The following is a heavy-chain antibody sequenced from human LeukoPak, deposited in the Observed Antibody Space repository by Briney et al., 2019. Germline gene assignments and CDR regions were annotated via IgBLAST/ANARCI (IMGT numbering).Heavy chain of an antibody. V-gene: IGHV4-34*01. CDR1: GGSFSGYH. CDR2: INHSGST. CDR3: ARRSRGHCSGGSCPRGGMDV. D-gene: IGHD2-15*01. J-gene: IGHJ6*02. Sequence: PSETLSLTCAVYGGSFSGYHWSWIRQPPGKGLEWIGEINHSGSTNYNPSLKSRVTISVDTSKNQFSLKLSSVTAADTAVYYCARRSRGHCSGGSCPRGGMDVWGQGTTVTVSS.